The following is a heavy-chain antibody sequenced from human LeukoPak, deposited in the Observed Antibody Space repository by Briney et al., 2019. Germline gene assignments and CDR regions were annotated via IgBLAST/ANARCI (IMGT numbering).Heavy chain of an antibody. D-gene: IGHD6-19*01. CDR3: ARWVRDPSSGWSLDY. J-gene: IGHJ4*02. V-gene: IGHV4-59*01. Sequence: SETLSLTCAVYGGSFSGYYWSWIRQPPGKGLEWIGYIYYSGSTNYNPSLKSRVTISVDTSKNQFSLKLSSVTAADTAVYYCARWVRDPSSGWSLDYWGQGTLVTVSS. CDR2: IYYSGST. CDR1: GGSFSGYY.